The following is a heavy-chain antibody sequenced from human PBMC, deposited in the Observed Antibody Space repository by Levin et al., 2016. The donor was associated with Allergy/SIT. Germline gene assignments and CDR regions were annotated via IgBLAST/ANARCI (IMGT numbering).Heavy chain of an antibody. Sequence: SETLSLTCTVSGDSISSDYWSWIRQPPGKGLEWVGYIFNSGSTNYNPSLKSRVTISIDTSKNQFSLKLSSVTAADTALYYCAGETLILLSHDPWGQGTLVTVSS. D-gene: IGHD2/OR15-2a*01. J-gene: IGHJ5*02. CDR1: GDSISSDY. CDR2: IFNSGST. CDR3: AGETLILLSHDP. V-gene: IGHV4-4*09.